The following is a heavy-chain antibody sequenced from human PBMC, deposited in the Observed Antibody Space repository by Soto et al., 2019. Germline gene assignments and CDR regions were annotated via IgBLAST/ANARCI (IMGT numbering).Heavy chain of an antibody. CDR3: AASPSVAAAGYFNF. Sequence: QVQLVQSGAEVNEPGASVKVSCKATGDLFNNYAFHWVRQAPGQGLEWMGRIFPLFSTTNYAQKFQGRVTIGAEESTTIVYLEVSNLESEDTSMYYCAASPSVAAAGYFNFWGQGTLVTVSP. J-gene: IGHJ4*02. V-gene: IGHV1-69*01. CDR1: GDLFNNYA. CDR2: IFPLFSTT. D-gene: IGHD6-13*01.